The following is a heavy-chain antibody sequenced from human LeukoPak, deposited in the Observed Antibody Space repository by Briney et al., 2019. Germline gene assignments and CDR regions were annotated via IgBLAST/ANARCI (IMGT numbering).Heavy chain of an antibody. CDR3: AREGWLQGNWFDP. D-gene: IGHD5-24*01. Sequence: GESLKISCKGSGYSFTNYWIGWVRQAPGQGLEWMGWINPNSGGTNYAQKFQGRVTMTRDTSISTAYMELSRLRSDDTAVYYCAREGWLQGNWFDPWGQGTLVTVSS. V-gene: IGHV1-2*02. CDR2: INPNSGGT. J-gene: IGHJ5*02. CDR1: GYSFTNYW.